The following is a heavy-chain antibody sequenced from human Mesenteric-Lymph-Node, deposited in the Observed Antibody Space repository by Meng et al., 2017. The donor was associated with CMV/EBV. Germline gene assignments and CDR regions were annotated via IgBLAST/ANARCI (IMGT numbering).Heavy chain of an antibody. CDR2: IKQDGSEN. D-gene: IGHD3-10*01. CDR1: GFTFSSYW. CDR3: ARESIVFRGISLYSGGMDV. V-gene: IGHV3-7*01. J-gene: IGHJ6*02. Sequence: WGSLSLSCGVSGFTFSSYWMNWVRQAPGKGLEWVANIKQDGSENYYVDSVKGRFTISRDNAKRVLYLHMESLRAEDTAVYYCARESIVFRGISLYSGGMDVWGQGTTVTVSS.